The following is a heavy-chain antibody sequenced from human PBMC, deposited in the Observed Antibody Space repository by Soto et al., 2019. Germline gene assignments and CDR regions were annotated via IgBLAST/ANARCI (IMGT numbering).Heavy chain of an antibody. V-gene: IGHV3-30-3*01. Sequence: QVQLVESGGGVVQPGRSLRLSCAASGFTFSNYAMHWVRQAPGKGLEWVAVISYVGSNKYYADSVKGRFTISRDNSKNTLYLQMNSLRAEDTAVYYCARAPTTVTTAYYFDYWGQGTLVTVSS. CDR2: ISYVGSNK. CDR3: ARAPTTVTTAYYFDY. J-gene: IGHJ4*02. D-gene: IGHD4-17*01. CDR1: GFTFSNYA.